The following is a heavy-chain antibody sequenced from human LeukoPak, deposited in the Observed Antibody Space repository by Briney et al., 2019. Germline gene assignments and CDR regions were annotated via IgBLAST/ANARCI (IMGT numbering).Heavy chain of an antibody. CDR1: GGSISSGSYY. D-gene: IGHD2-2*01. CDR2: IYTSGST. V-gene: IGHV4-61*02. Sequence: SQTLSLTCTVSGGSISSGSYYWSWIRQPPGKGLEWIGRIYTSGSTNYNPSLKSRVTISVDTSKNQFSLKLSSVTAADTAVYYCARGVHCSSTSCYPSFDYWGQGTLVTVSS. CDR3: ARGVHCSSTSCYPSFDY. J-gene: IGHJ4*02.